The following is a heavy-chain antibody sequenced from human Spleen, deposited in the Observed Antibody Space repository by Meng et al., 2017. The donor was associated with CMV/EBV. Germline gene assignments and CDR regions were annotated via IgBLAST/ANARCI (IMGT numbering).Heavy chain of an antibody. D-gene: IGHD6-19*01. J-gene: IGHJ4*02. Sequence: QAGPGMVKPRTPLPLTCANSEDSVSSNSAAWNWIRQSPSGGLEWLGRTYYRSKWYNGYAVSVKSRITINPDTSKNQFSLQLNSVNPEDTSMYYCARSGSSGWIDYWGQGTLVTVSS. V-gene: IGHV6-1*01. CDR2: TYYRSKWYN. CDR3: ARSGSSGWIDY. CDR1: EDSVSSNSAA.